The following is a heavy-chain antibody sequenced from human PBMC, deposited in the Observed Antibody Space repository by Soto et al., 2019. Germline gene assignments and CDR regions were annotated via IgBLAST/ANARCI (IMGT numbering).Heavy chain of an antibody. CDR3: AKAKGAYCGGDCYPLRPYYYYYGMDV. Sequence: EVQLLESGGGLVQPGGSLRLSCAASGFTFSSYAMSWVRQAPGKGLEWVSAISGSGGSTYYADSVKGRFTISRDNSKNTLYQQMNSLRAEDTAVYYCAKAKGAYCGGDCYPLRPYYYYYGMDVWGQGTTVTVSS. CDR2: ISGSGGST. D-gene: IGHD2-21*02. J-gene: IGHJ6*02. CDR1: GFTFSSYA. V-gene: IGHV3-23*01.